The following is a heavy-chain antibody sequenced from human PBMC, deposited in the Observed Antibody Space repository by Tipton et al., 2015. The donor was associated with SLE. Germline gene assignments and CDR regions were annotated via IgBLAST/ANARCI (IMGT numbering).Heavy chain of an antibody. CDR3: ARDLYDFWSGYGALPMDV. D-gene: IGHD3-3*01. CDR1: GFTFSSYG. Sequence: RSLRLSCAASGFTFSSYGMHWVRQAPGKGLEWVAVISYDGSNKYYADSVKGRFTISRDNSKNTLYLQMNSLRAEDTAVYYCARDLYDFWSGYGALPMDVWGKGTTVTVSS. CDR2: ISYDGSNK. J-gene: IGHJ6*03. V-gene: IGHV3-30*19.